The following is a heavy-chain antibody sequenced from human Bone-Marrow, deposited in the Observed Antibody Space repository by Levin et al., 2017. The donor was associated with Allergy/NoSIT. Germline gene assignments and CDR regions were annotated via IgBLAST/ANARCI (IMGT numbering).Heavy chain of an antibody. Sequence: PGGSLRLSCAASGFTFGSYAMSWVRQAPGKGLEWVSSITGSGDSTHYADSVKGRFTISRDNSKNTLYLQMNSLRAEDTAIYYCAKDHDSGYDYWGQGTLVTVSS. CDR3: AKDHDSGYDY. CDR1: GFTFGSYA. V-gene: IGHV3-23*01. D-gene: IGHD5-12*01. J-gene: IGHJ4*02. CDR2: ITGSGDST.